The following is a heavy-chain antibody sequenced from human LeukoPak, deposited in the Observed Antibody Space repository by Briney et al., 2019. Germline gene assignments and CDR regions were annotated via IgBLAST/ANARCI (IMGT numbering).Heavy chain of an antibody. CDR3: ATDINRDYYDSSGYSNAFDI. J-gene: IGHJ3*02. Sequence: ASVKVSCKVSGYTLTEFSMHWVRQAPGKGLEWMGGFDPEDGETIYAQKFQGRVTMTEDTSTDTAYMELSSLRSENTAVYYCATDINRDYYDSSGYSNAFDIWGQGTMVTVSS. CDR2: FDPEDGET. V-gene: IGHV1-24*01. D-gene: IGHD3-22*01. CDR1: GYTLTEFS.